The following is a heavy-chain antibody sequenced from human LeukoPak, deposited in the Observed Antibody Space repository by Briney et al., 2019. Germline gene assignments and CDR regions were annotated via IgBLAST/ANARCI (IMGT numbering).Heavy chain of an antibody. D-gene: IGHD3-10*01. V-gene: IGHV1-69*06. CDR1: GGTFSSYA. Sequence: ASVKVSCKASGGTFSSYAISWVRQAPGQGLEWMGGIIPFFGTANYAQKFQGRVTITADKSMSTAYMELSSLRSEDTAVYYCARDSDPMVRGVRWYYWGQGTLVTVSS. CDR3: ARDSDPMVRGVRWYY. CDR2: IIPFFGTA. J-gene: IGHJ4*02.